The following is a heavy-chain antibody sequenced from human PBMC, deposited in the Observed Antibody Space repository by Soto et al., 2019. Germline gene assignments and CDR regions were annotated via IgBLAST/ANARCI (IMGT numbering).Heavy chain of an antibody. CDR1: GGSISSSSYY. V-gene: IGHV4-39*01. Sequence: SETLSLTCTVSGGSISSSSYYWGWIRQPPGKGLEWIGSIYYSGSTYYNPSLKSRVTISVDTSKNQFSLKLSSVTAADTAVYYCARHAAKREPEDTGFDYWGQGTLVTVSS. CDR3: ARHAAKREPEDTGFDY. CDR2: IYYSGST. D-gene: IGHD2-15*01. J-gene: IGHJ4*02.